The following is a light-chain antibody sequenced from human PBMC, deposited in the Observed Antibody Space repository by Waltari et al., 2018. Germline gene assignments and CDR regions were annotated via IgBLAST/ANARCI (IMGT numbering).Light chain of an antibody. V-gene: IGKV3-20*01. CDR1: QSVRNFY. Sequence: EVLLTQSPGTVSLSPGDTATLSCRASQSVRNFYVAWYQQKSGQPPRLLIYAVSRRATGIPDRFSGSGSGTDFTLTISGLEPEDFAVYYCQQYDSSVWTFGQGTKVEAK. CDR2: AVS. J-gene: IGKJ1*01. CDR3: QQYDSSVWT.